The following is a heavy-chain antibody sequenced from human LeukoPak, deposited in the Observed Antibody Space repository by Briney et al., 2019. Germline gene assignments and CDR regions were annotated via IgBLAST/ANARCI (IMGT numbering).Heavy chain of an antibody. CDR1: GYTFTSYG. J-gene: IGHJ4*02. CDR2: INPSGGST. D-gene: IGHD6-6*01. CDR3: ARDVPEYSSSKGFDY. Sequence: ASVKVSCKASGYTFTSYGISWVRQAPGQGLEWMGIINPSGGSTSYAQKFQGRVTMTRDTSTSTVYMELSSLRSEDTAVYYCARDVPEYSSSKGFDYWGQGTLVTVSS. V-gene: IGHV1-46*01.